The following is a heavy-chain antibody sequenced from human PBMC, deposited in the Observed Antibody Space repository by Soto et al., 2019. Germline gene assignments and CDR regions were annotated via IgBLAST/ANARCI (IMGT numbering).Heavy chain of an antibody. D-gene: IGHD2-2*03. CDR2: IYYSGST. J-gene: IGHJ4*02. Sequence: SETLSLTCTVSGGSISSGGYYWSWIRQHPGKGLEWIGYIYYSGSTYYNPSLKSRVTISVDTSKNQFSLKLSSVTAADTAVYYCARAPGVRLPGYCSSTSCPKTGTIPKGDFDYWGQGTLVTVSS. CDR1: GGSISSGGYY. CDR3: ARAPGVRLPGYCSSTSCPKTGTIPKGDFDY. V-gene: IGHV4-31*03.